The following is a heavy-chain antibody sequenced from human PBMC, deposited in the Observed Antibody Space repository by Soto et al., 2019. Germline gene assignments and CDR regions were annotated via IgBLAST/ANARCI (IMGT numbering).Heavy chain of an antibody. CDR2: IIGAGAP. CDR1: GFTFSIYA. J-gene: IGHJ4*02. CDR3: AKDFTPDSRWDIDY. V-gene: IGHV3-23*01. Sequence: EVQLLESGGGLVQPGGALRLSCAASGFTFSIYAMNWVRQAPGKGLEWVAGIIGAGAPYYADPVKGRFTISRDNSKNTLYLQMNSLRDEVTALYFCAKDFTPDSRWDIDYWGQGTLVTVSS. D-gene: IGHD1-26*01.